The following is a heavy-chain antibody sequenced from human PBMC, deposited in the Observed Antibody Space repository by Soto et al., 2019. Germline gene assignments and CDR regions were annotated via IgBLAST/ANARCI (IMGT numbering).Heavy chain of an antibody. CDR2: VNYSGGK. Sequence: PSETLSLTCTVPGDSISSYHWGWIRQPPGKGLEWVGFVNYSGGKNYNPSLVSRGTITTDTTRNHALQMLKTRPAADTAADYYWRALVPSNCCAFDRWGQGTMVTVSS. V-gene: IGHV4-59*01. CDR3: WRALVPSNCCAFDR. J-gene: IGHJ3*01. CDR1: GDSISSYH. D-gene: IGHD2-15*01.